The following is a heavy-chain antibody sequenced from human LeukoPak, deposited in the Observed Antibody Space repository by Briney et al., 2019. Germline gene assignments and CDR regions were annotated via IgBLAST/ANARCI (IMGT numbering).Heavy chain of an antibody. CDR2: INPNSGGT. J-gene: IGHJ4*02. CDR3: ARGGHSGSYLYYFDY. D-gene: IGHD1-26*01. V-gene: IGHV1-2*02. Sequence: ASVKVSCKASGYTFTSYYMHWVRQAPGQGLEWMGWINPNSGGTNYAQKFQGRVTMTRDTSISTAYMELSRLRSDDTAVYYCARGGHSGSYLYYFDYWGQGTLVTVSS. CDR1: GYTFTSYY.